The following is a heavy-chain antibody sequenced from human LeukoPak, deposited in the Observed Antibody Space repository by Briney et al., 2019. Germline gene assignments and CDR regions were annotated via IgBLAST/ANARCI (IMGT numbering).Heavy chain of an antibody. J-gene: IGHJ6*03. CDR3: ASSRVYDSGLWYYHMDV. Sequence: SETLSLTCAVYGGSFSGYYWSWIRQPPGKGLEWIGEISHSSTTNYNPSLKSRVTISLDRSKNQVSLKLSSVTAADTAVYYCASSRVYDSGLWYYHMDVWGKGTTVTVSS. V-gene: IGHV4-34*01. CDR2: ISHSSTT. CDR1: GGSFSGYY. D-gene: IGHD2-8*01.